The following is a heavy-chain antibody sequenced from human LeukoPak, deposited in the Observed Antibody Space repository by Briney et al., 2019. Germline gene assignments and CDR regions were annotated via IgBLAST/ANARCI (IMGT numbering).Heavy chain of an antibody. CDR1: GGSISSGSYY. D-gene: IGHD5-18*01. J-gene: IGHJ4*02. CDR3: AREGGRGYSYGFDY. V-gene: IGHV4-61*02. CDR2: IYTSGST. Sequence: SETLSLTCTVSGGSISSGSYYWSWIRQPAGKGLEWIGRIYTSGSTNYNPSLKSRVTISVDTSKNQFSLKLSSVTAADTAVYYCAREGGRGYSYGFDYWGQGTLVTVSS.